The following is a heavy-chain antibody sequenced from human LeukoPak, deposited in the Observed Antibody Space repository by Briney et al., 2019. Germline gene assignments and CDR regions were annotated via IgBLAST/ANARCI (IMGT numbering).Heavy chain of an antibody. V-gene: IGHV3-23*01. J-gene: IGHJ3*02. CDR2: ISGGGDST. D-gene: IGHD3-10*01. CDR1: GFIFSSYT. Sequence: GGSLRLSCAASGFIFSSYTMGGVRQAPGKGREGVSGISGGGDSTYYADSVKGQFTVSRDNPKNTLYLQMHSLRDDDTAVYYCAKCGSGSYLCDAFDIWGQGTMVTVSS. CDR3: AKCGSGSYLCDAFDI.